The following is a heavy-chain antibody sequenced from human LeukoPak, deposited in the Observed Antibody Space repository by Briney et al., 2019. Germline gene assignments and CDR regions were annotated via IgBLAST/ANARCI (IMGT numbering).Heavy chain of an antibody. Sequence: GGSLRLSCAASGFTFSSYWMSWVRQARGKGLEWVANIKQDGSEKYYVDSVKGRFTISRDNDKNSLYLQMNSLRAEDTAVYYCARVGYSSGWYRGDAFDIWGQGTMVTVSS. CDR1: GFTFSSYW. J-gene: IGHJ3*02. V-gene: IGHV3-7*01. CDR2: IKQDGSEK. CDR3: ARVGYSSGWYRGDAFDI. D-gene: IGHD6-19*01.